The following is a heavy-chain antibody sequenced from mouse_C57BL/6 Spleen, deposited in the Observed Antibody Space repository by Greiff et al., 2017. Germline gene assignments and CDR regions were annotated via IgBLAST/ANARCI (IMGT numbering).Heavy chain of an antibody. Sequence: EVQLQQSGPELVKPGASVKISCKASGYTFTDYYMNWVKQSHGKSLEWIGDINPNNGGTSYNQKFKGKATLTVDKSSSTAYMELRSLTSEDSAVYYCARRGANWDYWGQGTTLTVSS. CDR1: GYTFTDYY. CDR2: INPNNGGT. J-gene: IGHJ2*01. V-gene: IGHV1-26*01. D-gene: IGHD4-1*01. CDR3: ARRGANWDY.